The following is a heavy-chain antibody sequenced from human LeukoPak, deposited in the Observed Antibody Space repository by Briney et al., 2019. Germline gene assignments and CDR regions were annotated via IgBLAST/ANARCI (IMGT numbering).Heavy chain of an antibody. V-gene: IGHV1-46*01. CDR1: GYTFSSYY. J-gene: IGHJ4*02. D-gene: IGHD2-21*01. CDR2: INPSGGST. CDR3: ARDRRDVCGGDCYGR. Sequence: GASVKVSCKASGYTFSSYYMHWVRQAPGQGLEWMGIINPSGGSTSYAQKFQGRVTMTRDTSTSTVYMELSSLRSEDTAVYYCARDRRDVCGGDCYGRWGQGTLVTVSS.